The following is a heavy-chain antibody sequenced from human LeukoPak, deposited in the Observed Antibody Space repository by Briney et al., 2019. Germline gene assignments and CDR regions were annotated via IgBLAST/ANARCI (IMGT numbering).Heavy chain of an antibody. Sequence: SVKVSCKASGGTFSSYAISWVRQAPGQGLEWMGGIIPIFGTANYAQKFQGRVTITADESTSTAYMELSSLRSEDTAVYYCARGEDRYSSSWYAFDYWGQGTLVTVSS. J-gene: IGHJ4*02. D-gene: IGHD6-13*01. CDR1: GGTFSSYA. CDR3: ARGEDRYSSSWYAFDY. CDR2: IIPIFGTA. V-gene: IGHV1-69*01.